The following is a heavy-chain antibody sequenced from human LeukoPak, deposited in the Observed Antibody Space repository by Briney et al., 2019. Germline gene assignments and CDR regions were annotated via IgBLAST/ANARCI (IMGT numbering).Heavy chain of an antibody. CDR3: ARDMKGDYDSSGYYPPAFDY. D-gene: IGHD3-22*01. V-gene: IGHV3-21*01. CDR1: GFTFSSYS. Sequence: PGGSLRLSCAASGFTFSSYSMNWVRQAPGKGLEWVSSISSSSSYIYYADSVKGRFTNSRDNAKNSLYLQMNSLRAEDTAVYYCARDMKGDYDSSGYYPPAFDYWGQGTLVTVSS. J-gene: IGHJ4*02. CDR2: ISSSSSYI.